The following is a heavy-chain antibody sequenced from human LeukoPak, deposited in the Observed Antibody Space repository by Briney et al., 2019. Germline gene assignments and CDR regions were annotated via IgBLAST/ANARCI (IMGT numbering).Heavy chain of an antibody. V-gene: IGHV1-18*01. CDR2: ISAYNGNT. CDR3: ARDFYDYVWGSYRSGEYMDY. J-gene: IGHJ4*02. Sequence: GASVKVSCKASGYTFTSYGISWVRQAPGQGLEWMGWISAYNGNTNYAQKLQGRVTMTTDTSTSTAYMELSSLRSEDTAVYYCARDFYDYVWGSYRSGEYMDYWGQGTLVTVSS. CDR1: GYTFTSYG. D-gene: IGHD3-16*02.